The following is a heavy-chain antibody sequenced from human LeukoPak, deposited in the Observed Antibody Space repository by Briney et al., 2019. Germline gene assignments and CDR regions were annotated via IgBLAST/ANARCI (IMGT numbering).Heavy chain of an antibody. V-gene: IGHV3-53*01. Sequence: GGSLRLSCTASGFTFSRHAMSWVRQAPGKGLEWVSVIYSGGSTYYADSVKGRFTISRDNSKNTLYLQMNSLRAEDTAVYYCARESGYDSYFDYWGQGTLVTVSS. CDR3: ARESGYDSYFDY. CDR2: IYSGGST. J-gene: IGHJ4*02. CDR1: GFTFSRHA. D-gene: IGHD5-12*01.